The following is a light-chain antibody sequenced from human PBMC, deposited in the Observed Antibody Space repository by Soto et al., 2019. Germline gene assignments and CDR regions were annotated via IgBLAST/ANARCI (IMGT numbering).Light chain of an antibody. V-gene: IGKV3-20*01. J-gene: IGKJ5*01. CDR1: QSVSSSH. CDR2: GAS. CDR3: QQYGSSPQPIT. Sequence: EIVLTQSPGTLSLSPGERATLSCRASQSVSSSHVAWYQQKLGQAPRLLIYGASSRATGIPDRFSCSVSGTYFTLTISSLEPEDFAVYYCQQYGSSPQPITLGQGTQLESK.